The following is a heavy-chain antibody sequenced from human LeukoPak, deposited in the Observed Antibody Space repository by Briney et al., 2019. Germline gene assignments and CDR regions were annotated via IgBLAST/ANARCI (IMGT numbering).Heavy chain of an antibody. J-gene: IGHJ5*02. CDR3: ARAGGRSWFDP. CDR1: GYTLTSYY. CDR2: INPSGGST. V-gene: IGHV1-46*01. Sequence: ASVKVSCKASGYTLTSYYMHWVRQAPGQGLEWMGIINPSGGSTSYAQKFQGRVTMTRDTSTSTVYMELSRLTSDDTAVYYCARAGGRSWFDPWGQGTLVTVSS.